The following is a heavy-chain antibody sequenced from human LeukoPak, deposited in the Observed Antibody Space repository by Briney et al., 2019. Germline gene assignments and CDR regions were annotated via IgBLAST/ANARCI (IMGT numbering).Heavy chain of an antibody. CDR1: GATFSSYG. J-gene: IGHJ4*02. CDR3: AVSFDF. D-gene: IGHD5/OR15-5a*01. CDR2: ISSSSGTT. V-gene: IGHV3-48*01. Sequence: GGSLRLSCAASGATFSSYGRNWVRQPPGKGLEWVSYISSSSGTTYYADSVKGRFTISRDNAKNSLYLQMNRLRAEDTAVYFCAVSFDFWGQGTLVTVSS.